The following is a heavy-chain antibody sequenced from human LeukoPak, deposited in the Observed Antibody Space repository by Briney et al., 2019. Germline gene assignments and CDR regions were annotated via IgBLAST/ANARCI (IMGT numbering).Heavy chain of an antibody. V-gene: IGHV7-4-1*02. Sequence: ASVKVSCKASGYTFTSSALNWVRQAPGQGLEWMGWINTNTGNPTYAQGFTGRFVFSLDTSVSTAYLHISSLKAEDTAVYYCATDLKKGDSGCFVYWGQGTLVTVSS. D-gene: IGHD6-19*01. CDR3: ATDLKKGDSGCFVY. CDR2: INTNTGNP. J-gene: IGHJ4*02. CDR1: GYTFTSSA.